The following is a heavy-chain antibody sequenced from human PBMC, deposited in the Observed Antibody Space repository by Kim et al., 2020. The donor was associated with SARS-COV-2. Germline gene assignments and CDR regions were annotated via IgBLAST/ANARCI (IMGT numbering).Heavy chain of an antibody. Sequence: GREWGSGISGGVDATYYADSVKGRFTISRDSSKNMLFLQMNSLRAEDAALYYCAKDIDGTMGCNDAFDIWGQGTTVTVSS. CDR2: ISGGVDAT. V-gene: IGHV3-23*01. J-gene: IGHJ3*02. D-gene: IGHD1-1*01. CDR3: AKDIDGTMGCNDAFDI.